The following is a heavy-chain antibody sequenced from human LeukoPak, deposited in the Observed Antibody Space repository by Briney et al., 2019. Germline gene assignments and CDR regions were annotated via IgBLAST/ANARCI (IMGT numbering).Heavy chain of an antibody. Sequence: ASVKVSYKASGYTFTSYYMHWVRQAPGQGLEWMGIINPSGGSTSYAQKFQGRVTMTRDTSTSTVYMELSSLRSEDTAVYYCARSVGGAAAATDYYYYGMDVWGQGTTVTVSS. CDR1: GYTFTSYY. V-gene: IGHV1-46*01. J-gene: IGHJ6*02. D-gene: IGHD6-13*01. CDR2: INPSGGST. CDR3: ARSVGGAAAATDYYYYGMDV.